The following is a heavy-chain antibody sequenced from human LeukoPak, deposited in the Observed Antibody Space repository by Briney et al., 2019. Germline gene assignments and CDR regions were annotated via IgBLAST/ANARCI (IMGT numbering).Heavy chain of an antibody. CDR3: ARVLRYFDWSHSGFDY. CDR1: GGTFSNYA. D-gene: IGHD3-9*01. V-gene: IGHV1-18*01. CDR2: ISAYNGNT. J-gene: IGHJ4*02. Sequence: ASVKVSCKASGGTFSNYAISWVRQASGQGLEWMGWISAYNGNTNYAQKLQGRVTMTTDTSTSTAYMELRSLGSDDTAVYYCARVLRYFDWSHSGFDYWGQGTLVTVSS.